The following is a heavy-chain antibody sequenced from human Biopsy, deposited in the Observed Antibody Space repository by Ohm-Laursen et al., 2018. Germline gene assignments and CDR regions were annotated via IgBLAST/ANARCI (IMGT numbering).Heavy chain of an antibody. CDR1: GFIFRDYW. Sequence: SLRLSCAASGFIFRDYWLTWVRQAPGKGLEWVGSIHRFIISTDNANNSLYLQMNSLRVEDTAVYYCARAYPPPGRRLVVVAGDFDCWGQGTRVTVSS. V-gene: IGHV3-7*01. D-gene: IGHD2-15*01. CDR3: ARAYPPPGRRLVVVAGDFDC. CDR2: I. J-gene: IGHJ4*02.